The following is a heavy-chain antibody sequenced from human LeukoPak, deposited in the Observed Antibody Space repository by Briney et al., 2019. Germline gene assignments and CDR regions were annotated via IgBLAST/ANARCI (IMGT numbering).Heavy chain of an antibody. CDR1: GFTFSSYA. J-gene: IGHJ6*03. CDR2: ISGSGGST. V-gene: IGHV3-23*01. Sequence: GGSLRLSCAASGFTFSSYAMSWVRQAPGKGLEWVSAISGSGGSTYYADSVKGRFTISRDNSKNTLYLQMNSLRAEDTAVYYCAKGSAAGDYYYYYMDVWGKGTTVTVSS. D-gene: IGHD6-13*01. CDR3: AKGSAAGDYYYYYMDV.